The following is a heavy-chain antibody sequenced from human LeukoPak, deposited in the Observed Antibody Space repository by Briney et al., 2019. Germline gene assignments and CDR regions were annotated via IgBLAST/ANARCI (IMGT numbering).Heavy chain of an antibody. D-gene: IGHD6-13*01. J-gene: IGHJ6*03. CDR1: GGSISSYY. CDR2: IYTSGST. CDR3: ARSRQQLAEGYMDV. Sequence: SETLSLTCTVSGGSISSYYWSWIRQPAGKGLEWIGRIYTSGSTNYNPSLKSRVTISVDTSKNQFSLKLSSVTAADTAVYYCARSRQQLAEGYMDVWGKGTTVTVSS. V-gene: IGHV4-4*07.